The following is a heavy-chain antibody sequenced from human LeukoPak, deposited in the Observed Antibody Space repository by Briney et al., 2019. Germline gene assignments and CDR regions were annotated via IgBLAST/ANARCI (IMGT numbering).Heavy chain of an antibody. V-gene: IGHV4-34*01. CDR1: GASYNAYY. CDR2: IDHRGTA. CDR3: AVGITILGVAASFDS. J-gene: IGHJ4*02. D-gene: IGHD3-3*01. Sequence: PSETLSLTCAVYGASYNAYYWSWIRQPPGKGLEWIGDIDHRGTATYNPSLKSRLTISADASKNQFSLKSNSVTDADTAVYYCAVGITILGVAASFDSWGQGNLVIVSS.